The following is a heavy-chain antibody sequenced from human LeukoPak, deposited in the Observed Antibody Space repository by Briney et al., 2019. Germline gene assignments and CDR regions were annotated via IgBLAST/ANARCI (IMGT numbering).Heavy chain of an antibody. CDR2: INPNSGGT. D-gene: IGHD6-13*01. CDR1: GYTFTGYY. V-gene: IGHV1-2*02. Sequence: GASVKVSCKASGYTFTGYYMHWVRQAPGQGLEWMGWINPNSGGTNYAQKFQGRVTMTRDTSISTAYMELSRLRSDDTAVYYCARELGYSSSWYVTGWGQGTLVTVSS. J-gene: IGHJ4*02. CDR3: ARELGYSSSWYVTG.